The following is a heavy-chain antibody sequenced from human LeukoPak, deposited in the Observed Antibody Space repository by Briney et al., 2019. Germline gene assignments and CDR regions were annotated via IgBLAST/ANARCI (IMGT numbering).Heavy chain of an antibody. CDR2: INHSGST. CDR1: GGSFSGYY. J-gene: IGHJ4*02. Sequence: KPSETLSLTCAVYGGSFSGYYWSWIRQPPGKGLERIGEINHSGSTNYNPSLKSRVTISVDTSKNQFSLRLSSVTAADTAVYYCARGRTIFGVVIRDEYWGQGTLVTVSS. D-gene: IGHD3-3*01. V-gene: IGHV4-34*01. CDR3: ARGRTIFGVVIRDEY.